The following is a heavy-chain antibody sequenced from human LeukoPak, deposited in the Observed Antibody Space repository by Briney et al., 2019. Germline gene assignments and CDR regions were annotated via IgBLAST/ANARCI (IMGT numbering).Heavy chain of an antibody. Sequence: VASVKVFCKASGGTFSSYAISWVRQAPGQGLEWMGGIIPIFGTANYAQKFQGRVTITADESTSTAYMELSSLRSEDTAVYYCASGTGSYRRNWFDPWGQGTLVTVSS. CDR2: IIPIFGTA. CDR1: GGTFSSYA. CDR3: ASGTGSYRRNWFDP. J-gene: IGHJ5*02. V-gene: IGHV1-69*13. D-gene: IGHD3-16*02.